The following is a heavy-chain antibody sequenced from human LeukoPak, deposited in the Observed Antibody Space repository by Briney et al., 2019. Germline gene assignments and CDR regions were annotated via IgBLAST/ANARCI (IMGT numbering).Heavy chain of an antibody. CDR3: AGGNSMDV. D-gene: IGHD1/OR15-1a*01. CDR2: INKDGGGI. CDR1: GFPFSNSW. J-gene: IGHJ6*04. V-gene: IGHV3-7*03. Sequence: PGGSLRLSCAVSGFPFSNSWMYWVRQAPGKGLEGVANINKDGGGISYVDSVKGRFIISRDNARNSLYLQMNSLRVEDMAVYFCAGGNSMDVWGKGTAVTVSS.